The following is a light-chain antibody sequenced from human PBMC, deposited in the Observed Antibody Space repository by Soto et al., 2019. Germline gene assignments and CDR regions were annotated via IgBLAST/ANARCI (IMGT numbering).Light chain of an antibody. CDR3: ASWDDRLGAVI. Sequence: QSVLTQPPSASGTPGQTVTISCSGSSSNIGGTNYAYWYQQLPGAAPKLLMHSNNLRPSGVPERISGSKFGTAASLAISGLRSEDEAVYYCASWDDRLGAVIFGGGTKLTVL. CDR2: SNN. CDR1: SSNIGGTNY. J-gene: IGLJ2*01. V-gene: IGLV1-47*02.